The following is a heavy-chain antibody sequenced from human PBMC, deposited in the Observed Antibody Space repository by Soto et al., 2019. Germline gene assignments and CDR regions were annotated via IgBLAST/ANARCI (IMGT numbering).Heavy chain of an antibody. CDR2: ISYDGSNK. D-gene: IGHD6-6*01. J-gene: IGHJ6*02. Sequence: QVQLVESGGGVVQPGRSLRLSCAASGFTFSSYGMHWVRQAPGKGLEWVAVISYDGSNKYYADSVKGRFTISRDNSKNTRYLQMNSLRAEDTAVYDCAKPHRPIYYYYGMDVWGQGTTVTVSS. CDR1: GFTFSSYG. CDR3: AKPHRPIYYYYGMDV. V-gene: IGHV3-30*18.